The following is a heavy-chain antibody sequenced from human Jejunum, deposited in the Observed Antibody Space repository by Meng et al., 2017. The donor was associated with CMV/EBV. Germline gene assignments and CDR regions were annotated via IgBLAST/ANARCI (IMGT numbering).Heavy chain of an antibody. D-gene: IGHD3-22*01. Sequence: CACSGFAFNAYEMNWVRQAPGKGLEWVSYISDCGNTIYYSDSVKGRFTISRDNAKNSLYLQMNSLRVEDSAIYYCARGGYYDPYYWGQGTRVTVS. CDR1: GFAFNAYE. CDR2: ISDCGNTI. J-gene: IGHJ4*02. CDR3: ARGGYYDPYY. V-gene: IGHV3-48*03.